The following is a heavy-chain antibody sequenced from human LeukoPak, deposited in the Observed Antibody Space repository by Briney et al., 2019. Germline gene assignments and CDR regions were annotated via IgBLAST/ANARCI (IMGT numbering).Heavy chain of an antibody. J-gene: IGHJ4*02. CDR1: GFAFNTYA. CDR2: LSGSGTST. V-gene: IGHV3-23*01. D-gene: IGHD1-26*01. CDR3: AKDKSYYFDY. Sequence: GGSLRLSCAASGFAFNTYAMSWVRPAPGKGLEWVSALSGSGTSTYHAGSVKGRFTISRDNSKNTLYLQMNSLRAEDTAVYFCAKDKSYYFDYWGQGTVVTVAS.